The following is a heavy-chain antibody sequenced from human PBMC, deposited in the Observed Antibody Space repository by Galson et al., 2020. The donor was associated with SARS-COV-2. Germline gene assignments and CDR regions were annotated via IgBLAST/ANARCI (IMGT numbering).Heavy chain of an antibody. V-gene: IGHV1-45*02. D-gene: IGHD2-8*02. Sequence: SVKVSCQASGYSFTYRFLHWVRQAPGLAPEWMGWITSFNGKTNYAQNFQDRVTITSDRSLNTAYMELTSLKSEDTAMYYCTTPVCPGGVCYEHAGFDVWGQGTMVTVSS. CDR1: GYSFTYRF. J-gene: IGHJ3*01. CDR3: TTPVCPGGVCYEHAGFDV. CDR2: ITSFNGKT.